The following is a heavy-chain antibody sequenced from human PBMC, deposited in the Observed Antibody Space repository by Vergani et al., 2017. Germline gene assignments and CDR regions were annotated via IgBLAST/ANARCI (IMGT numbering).Heavy chain of an antibody. Sequence: EVQLVESGGGLVQPGRSLRLSCVASGFTFNDYAMHWVRQAPGKGLEWVSGISWNSGSIGYATSVKGRFTISRDNAKNSLYLQMNSLRAEDTAVYYCAKDKISLSSPYYFDYWSEGTLVTVSS. CDR2: ISWNSGSI. D-gene: IGHD2/OR15-2a*01. J-gene: IGHJ4*02. V-gene: IGHV3-9*01. CDR3: AKDKISLSSPYYFDY. CDR1: GFTFNDYA.